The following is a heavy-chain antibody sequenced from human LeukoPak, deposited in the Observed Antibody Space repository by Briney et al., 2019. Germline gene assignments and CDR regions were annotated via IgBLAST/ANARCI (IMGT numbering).Heavy chain of an antibody. V-gene: IGHV3-23*01. J-gene: IGHJ4*02. D-gene: IGHD4-17*01. CDR1: GFTFSSSA. CDR2: INSSGGRT. Sequence: PGGSLRLSCTTSGFTFSSSAMSWVRQAPGKGLEWVSDINSSGGRTYYADSVKGRFTISRDNSKNTLYLQMNSLRAEDTAVYYCAKDMLVTTLDYWGQGILVTVSS. CDR3: AKDMLVTTLDY.